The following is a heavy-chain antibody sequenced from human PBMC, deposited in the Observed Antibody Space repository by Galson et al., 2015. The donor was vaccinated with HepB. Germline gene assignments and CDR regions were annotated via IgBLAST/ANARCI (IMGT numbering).Heavy chain of an antibody. D-gene: IGHD4/OR15-4a*01. CDR3: ARDRDYRFDY. Sequence: QSGAEVKKPGASVKVSCKASGYTFTTNGISWVRQAPGQGLEWMGWISANSGNTKYAQNLQGRVILTRDTSTSTAYLELRSLRSDDTAAYYCARDRDYRFDYWGQGTLVTVSS. CDR2: ISANSGNT. V-gene: IGHV1-18*04. CDR1: GYTFTTNG. J-gene: IGHJ4*02.